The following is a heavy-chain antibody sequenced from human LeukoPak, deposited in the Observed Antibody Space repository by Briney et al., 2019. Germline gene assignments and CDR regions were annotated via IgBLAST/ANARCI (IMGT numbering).Heavy chain of an antibody. Sequence: GGSLRLSCAASGFTFSSYEMNWVRQAPGEGLEWVSYISDSGGTIHYADSVKGRFTTSRDNAKNSLFLQMNSLRAEDTAVYYCGREPSGWGYGMDVWGQGTTVTVSS. J-gene: IGHJ6*02. D-gene: IGHD7-27*01. V-gene: IGHV3-48*03. CDR1: GFTFSSYE. CDR2: ISDSGGTI. CDR3: GREPSGWGYGMDV.